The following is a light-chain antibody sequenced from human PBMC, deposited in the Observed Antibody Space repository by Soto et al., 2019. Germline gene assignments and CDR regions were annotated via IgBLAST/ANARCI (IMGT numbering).Light chain of an antibody. V-gene: IGKV3-20*01. CDR3: QHYGSSAYT. CDR1: QSVRSNY. CDR2: GAS. Sequence: EFVLTQSPGTLSLSPGERATLSCRASQSVRSNYLAWYQQKPGQSPRLLIYGASNRATGIPDRFSGSGSETDFTLTISRLEPEDFAVFYCQHYGSSAYTFGQGTTLEIK. J-gene: IGKJ2*01.